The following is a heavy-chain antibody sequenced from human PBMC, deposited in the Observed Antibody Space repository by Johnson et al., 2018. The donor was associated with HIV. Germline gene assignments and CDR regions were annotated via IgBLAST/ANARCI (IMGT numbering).Heavy chain of an antibody. CDR3: AIDYSDYVWGSYRFGAFDI. CDR2: INSDGSST. D-gene: IGHD3-16*02. V-gene: IGHV3-74*01. Sequence: AQLVESGGGVVRPGGSLRLSCAASGFTFSSYWMHWVRQAPGKGLVWVSRINSDGSSTRYADSVQGRFTISRDNAKNTLYLQLNSLRAEETAVYYCAIDYSDYVWGSYRFGAFDIWGQGTMVTVSS. CDR1: GFTFSSYW. J-gene: IGHJ3*02.